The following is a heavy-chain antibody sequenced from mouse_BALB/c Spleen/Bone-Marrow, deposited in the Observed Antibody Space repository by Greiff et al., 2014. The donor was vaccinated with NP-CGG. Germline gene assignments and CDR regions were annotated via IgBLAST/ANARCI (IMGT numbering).Heavy chain of an antibody. CDR2: IWAGGST. J-gene: IGHJ4*01. CDR1: GFSLTSYG. V-gene: IGHV2-9*02. D-gene: IGHD2-3*01. CDR3: ARDNGYYVDYAMDY. Sequence: VMLVESGPGLVAPSQSLSITCTVSGFSLTSYGVHWVRQPPGKGLEWLGVIWAGGSTNYNSALMSRLSISKDNSKSQVFLKMNRLQTDDTAMYYCARDNGYYVDYAMDYWGQGTSVTVSS.